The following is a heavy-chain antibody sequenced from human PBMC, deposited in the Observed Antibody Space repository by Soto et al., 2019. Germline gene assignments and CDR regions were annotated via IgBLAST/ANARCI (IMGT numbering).Heavy chain of an antibody. D-gene: IGHD4-17*01. J-gene: IGHJ5*02. CDR1: GFTFSSYW. CDR2: INSDGSST. V-gene: IGHV3-74*01. CDR3: ASQPYGDYWFDP. Sequence: GGSPRLSCAASGFTFSSYWMHWVRQAPGKGLVWVSRINSDGSSTSYADSVKGRFTISRDNAKNTLYLQMNSLRAEDTAVYYCASQPYGDYWFDPWGQGTLVTVSS.